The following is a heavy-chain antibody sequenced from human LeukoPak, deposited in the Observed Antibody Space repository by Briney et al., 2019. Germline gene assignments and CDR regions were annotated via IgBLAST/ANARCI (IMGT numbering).Heavy chain of an antibody. Sequence: SGESLTLSCAASGFTFSSYSMSWIRQAPGKGLEWIAAISSSSSYIYYADSAKGRLIISRDNAKNSLYLQMNSLRAEDTAVYYCARAGGSEHFDYWGQGTLVTVSS. CDR3: ARAGGSEHFDY. J-gene: IGHJ4*02. V-gene: IGHV3-21*01. CDR2: ISSSSSYI. CDR1: GFTFSSYS. D-gene: IGHD3-10*01.